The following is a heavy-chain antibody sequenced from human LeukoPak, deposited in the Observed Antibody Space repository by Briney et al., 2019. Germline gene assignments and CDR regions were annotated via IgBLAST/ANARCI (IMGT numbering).Heavy chain of an antibody. CDR2: ISSSSSYI. V-gene: IGHV3-21*01. CDR1: GFTFSSYS. J-gene: IGHJ4*02. D-gene: IGHD5-18*01. Sequence: GGSLRLSCAASGFTFSSYSMNWVRQAPGKGLEWVSSISSSSSYIYYADSVQGLFTVSRDNAKNSLYLQMNSLRADDTAVYYCARDVVDTPEQNYWGQGTLVTVSS. CDR3: ARDVVDTPEQNY.